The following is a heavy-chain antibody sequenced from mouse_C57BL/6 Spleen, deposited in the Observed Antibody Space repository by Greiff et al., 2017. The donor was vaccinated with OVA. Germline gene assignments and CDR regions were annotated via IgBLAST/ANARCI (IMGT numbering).Heavy chain of an antibody. CDR2: ISYDGSN. Sequence: EVQLQESGPGLVKPSQSLSLTCSVTGYSITSGYYWNWIRQFPGNKLEWMGYISYDGSNNYNPSLKNRISITRDTSKNQFFLKLNSVTTEDTATYYCAREYYDYDGHFDVWGTGTTVTVSS. D-gene: IGHD2-4*01. J-gene: IGHJ1*03. CDR1: GYSITSGYY. CDR3: AREYYDYDGHFDV. V-gene: IGHV3-6*01.